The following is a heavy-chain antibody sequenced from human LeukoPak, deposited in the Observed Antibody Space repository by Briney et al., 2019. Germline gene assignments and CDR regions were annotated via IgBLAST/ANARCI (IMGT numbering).Heavy chain of an antibody. Sequence: ASVKVSCKASGYTFTSYGISWVRQAPGQGLEWMGWISAYNGNTNYAQRLQGRVTMTTDTSTSTAYMELRSLRSDDTAVYYCARDRGSYDSSGYYPDYWGQGTLVTVSS. CDR2: ISAYNGNT. CDR3: ARDRGSYDSSGYYPDY. J-gene: IGHJ4*02. V-gene: IGHV1-18*01. CDR1: GYTFTSYG. D-gene: IGHD3-22*01.